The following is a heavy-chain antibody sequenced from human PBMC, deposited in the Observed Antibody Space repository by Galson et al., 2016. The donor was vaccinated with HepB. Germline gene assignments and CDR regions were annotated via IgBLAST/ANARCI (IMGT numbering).Heavy chain of an antibody. CDR1: GYTFTSYG. J-gene: IGHJ4*02. CDR2: ISAYNGNT. V-gene: IGHV1-18*01. CDR3: AKGVKAAAGTLDAY. D-gene: IGHD6-13*01. Sequence: SVKVSCKASGYTFTSYGISWVRQAPGQGPEWMGWISAYNGNTNYAQKLQGRVTMTTDTSTSTAYMELRSLRSDDTAVYYCAKGVKAAAGTLDAYWGQGILVTVSS.